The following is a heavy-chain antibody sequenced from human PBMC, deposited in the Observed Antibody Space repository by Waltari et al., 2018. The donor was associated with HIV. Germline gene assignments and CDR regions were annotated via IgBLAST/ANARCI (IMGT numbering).Heavy chain of an antibody. CDR2: IKQDGREK. Sequence: EVQLVESGGGLVQPGGSLRLSCVGSGFFFSNYWMTWVRQAPGKGLEWVSNIKQDGREKNYVDSVAGRFSISRDNANNSLYLHLNSLRDEDTAVYYCARVYSSTTGRALDYWGQGALVTVSS. D-gene: IGHD2-2*01. CDR3: ARVYSSTTGRALDY. V-gene: IGHV3-7*01. CDR1: GFFFSNYW. J-gene: IGHJ4*02.